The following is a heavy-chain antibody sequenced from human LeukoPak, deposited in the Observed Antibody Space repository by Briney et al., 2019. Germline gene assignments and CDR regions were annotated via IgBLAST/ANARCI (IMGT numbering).Heavy chain of an antibody. V-gene: IGHV4-39*01. CDR1: GDSISSSSYY. CDR3: ARRNYYGSGSLDDY. CDR2: IYYSGST. Sequence: KPSETLSLTCTVSGDSISSSSYYWGWIRQPPGKGLEWIGSIYYSGSTYYNPSLKSRVTISVDTSKNQFSLKLSSVTAADTAVYYCARRNYYGSGSLDDYWGQGTLVTVSS. D-gene: IGHD3-10*01. J-gene: IGHJ4*02.